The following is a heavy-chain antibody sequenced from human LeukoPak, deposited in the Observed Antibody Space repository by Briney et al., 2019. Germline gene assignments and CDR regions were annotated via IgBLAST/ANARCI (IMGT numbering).Heavy chain of an antibody. CDR2: MKQDGSAK. CDR3: ARDDDGNLDY. CDR1: RFTFSTFW. V-gene: IGHV3-7*01. Sequence: GGSLTLSCVASRFTFSTFWMAWVRQAPGQGLEWVANMKQDGSAKHYVDSVKGRFTISRDNAKNSLYLQMNSLRAEDTAVYYCARDDDGNLDYWGQGTLVTVSS. D-gene: IGHD1-14*01. J-gene: IGHJ4*02.